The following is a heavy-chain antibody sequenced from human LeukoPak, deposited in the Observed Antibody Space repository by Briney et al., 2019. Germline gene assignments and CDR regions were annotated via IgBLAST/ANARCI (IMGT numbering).Heavy chain of an antibody. CDR3: ARGGIPAADDAFDI. D-gene: IGHD6-13*01. J-gene: IGHJ3*02. Sequence: GESLKISCKGSGYYFTNYWIAWVRQMPGKGLEWMGIIYPGDSDTRYSPSFQGQVTISVDKSISTAYLQWSSLKASDTAMYYCARGGIPAADDAFDIWGQGTVVTVSS. CDR2: IYPGDSDT. V-gene: IGHV5-51*01. CDR1: GYYFTNYW.